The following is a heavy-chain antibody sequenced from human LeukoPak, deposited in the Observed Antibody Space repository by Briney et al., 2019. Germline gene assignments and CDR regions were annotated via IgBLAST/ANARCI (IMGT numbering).Heavy chain of an antibody. Sequence: SETLSLTCAVYGGSFSGYYWSWIRQPPGKGLEWIGEINHSGNTNYNPSLKSRVTISVDTSKNQFSLKLSSVTAADTAVYYCARLKMQQLFGRDWFDPWGQGTLVNVSS. J-gene: IGHJ5*02. D-gene: IGHD6-13*01. V-gene: IGHV4-34*01. CDR3: ARLKMQQLFGRDWFDP. CDR2: INHSGNT. CDR1: GGSFSGYY.